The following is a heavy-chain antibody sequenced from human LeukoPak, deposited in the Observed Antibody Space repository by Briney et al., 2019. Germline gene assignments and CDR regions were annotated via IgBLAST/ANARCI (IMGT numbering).Heavy chain of an antibody. Sequence: GGSLRLSCAASGFTFSSYEMNWVRQAPGKGLEWVSYISSSDSTIYYADSVKGRFTISRDNAKNSLYLQMNSLRAEDTAVYYCARGSVDGDYLFSWGQGTLVTVSS. D-gene: IGHD4-17*01. CDR2: ISSSDSTI. CDR1: GFTFSSYE. CDR3: ARGSVDGDYLFS. V-gene: IGHV3-48*03. J-gene: IGHJ5*02.